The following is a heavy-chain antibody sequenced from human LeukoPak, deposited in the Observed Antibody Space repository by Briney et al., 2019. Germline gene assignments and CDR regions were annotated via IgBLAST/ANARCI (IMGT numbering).Heavy chain of an antibody. Sequence: TSETLSLTCTVSGGSISSSSYYWGWIRQPPGKGLEWIGSIYYSGSTYYNPSLKSRVTISVDTSKNQFSLKLSSVTAADTAVYYCARYGYSSSSPAALRYFDWSIYYYYYMDVWGKGTTVTVSS. V-gene: IGHV4-39*07. CDR2: IYYSGST. CDR1: GGSISSSSYY. CDR3: ARYGYSSSSPAALRYFDWSIYYYYYMDV. D-gene: IGHD3-9*01. J-gene: IGHJ6*03.